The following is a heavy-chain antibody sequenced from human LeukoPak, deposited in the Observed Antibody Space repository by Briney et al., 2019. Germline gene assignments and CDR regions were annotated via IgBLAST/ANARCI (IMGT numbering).Heavy chain of an antibody. J-gene: IGHJ4*02. V-gene: IGHV1-2*02. CDR1: GYTFTGYY. CDR2: INPDRGGT. Sequence: GASVKVSCKASGYTFTGYYIHWVRQAPGQGLEWMGWINPDRGGTKYAQTFQGRVTMTRDTSISTAYMELSSLRSEDTAVYYCARDSRSSGSRESFYYFDYWGQGTLVTVSS. D-gene: IGHD6-19*01. CDR3: ARDSRSSGSRESFYYFDY.